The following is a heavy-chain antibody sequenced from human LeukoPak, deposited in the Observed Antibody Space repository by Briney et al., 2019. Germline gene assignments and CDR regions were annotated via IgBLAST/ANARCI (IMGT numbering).Heavy chain of an antibody. CDR1: GGSFSGYY. CDR3: AGNIAARLDY. CDR2: IDHSGST. V-gene: IGHV4-34*01. D-gene: IGHD6-6*01. J-gene: IGHJ4*02. Sequence: PSETLSLTCAVYGGSFSGYYWSWIRQPPGKGLEWIEEIDHSGSTNYNPSLKSRVTISVDTSKNQSSLKLSSVTAADTAVYYCAGNIAARLDYWGQGALVTVSS.